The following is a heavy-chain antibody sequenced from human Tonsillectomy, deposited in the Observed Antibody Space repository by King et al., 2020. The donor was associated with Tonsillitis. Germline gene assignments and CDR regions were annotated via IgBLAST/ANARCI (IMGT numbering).Heavy chain of an antibody. J-gene: IGHJ6*04. Sequence: VQLVESGAEVKKPGASVKVSCKPSGYTFTSYDINWVRQASGQGLEWKGWMNPNRGNTGYAQKFQGRVTMNRNTSISTAHMEQSSPRSGDTAVDYCARKYSSGWRNSDVWGKGTTVTVSS. CDR3: ARKYSSGWRNSDV. CDR1: GYTFTSYD. V-gene: IGHV1-8*01. CDR2: MNPNRGNT. D-gene: IGHD6-19*01.